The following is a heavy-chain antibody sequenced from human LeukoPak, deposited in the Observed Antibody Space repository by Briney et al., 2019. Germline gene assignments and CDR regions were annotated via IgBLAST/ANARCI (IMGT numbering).Heavy chain of an antibody. V-gene: IGHV4-38-2*02. J-gene: IGHJ4*02. D-gene: IGHD4-23*01. CDR1: GYSISSGNY. CDR3: ARGYGGNVDY. CDR2: IYHSGTT. Sequence: PSETLSLTCTVSGYSISSGNYWGWIRQPPGKGLEWIGNIYHSGTTYYNPSLKSRVTIPVDTSKNQFSLKLSSVTAADTAMYYCARGYGGNVDYWGQGTLVTVSS.